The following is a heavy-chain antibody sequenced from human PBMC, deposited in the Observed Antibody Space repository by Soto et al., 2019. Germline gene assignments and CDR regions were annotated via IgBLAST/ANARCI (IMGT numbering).Heavy chain of an antibody. J-gene: IGHJ4*02. CDR2: LSFDGTAE. CDR3: ARVATRLQSMEVLEY. CDR1: GFIFRDYL. Sequence: QVQLVESGGGVVQPGTSLRLSCKASGFIFRDYLIHWVRQAPGKGLEWLAVLSFDGTAEYYADSTRGRFTISRDIPKSTTYLVNNSVRREDTAMYYCARVATRLQSMEVLEYWGQGTLVTVPS. D-gene: IGHD2-21*02. V-gene: IGHV3-30*03.